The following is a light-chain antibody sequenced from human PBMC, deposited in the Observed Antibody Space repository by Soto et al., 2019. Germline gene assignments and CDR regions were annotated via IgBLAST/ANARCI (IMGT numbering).Light chain of an antibody. CDR3: QKYNSAPAIT. CDR2: GAS. CDR1: QSVSSN. V-gene: IGKV3-15*01. J-gene: IGKJ5*01. Sequence: EIVMTQSPATLSVSPGERATLSCRASQSVSSNLAWYLQKPGQAPRLLIYGASTRATGIPARFSGCGSGTEFTLTISSLQSEDVATYYCQKYNSAPAITFGQGTRLEIK.